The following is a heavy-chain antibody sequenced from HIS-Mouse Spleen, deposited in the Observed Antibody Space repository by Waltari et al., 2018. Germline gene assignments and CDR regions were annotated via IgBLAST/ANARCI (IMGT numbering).Heavy chain of an antibody. CDR2: INPNSVGT. J-gene: IGHJ4*02. CDR3: ARVYSSSWRGFDY. CDR1: GYTFTGYY. D-gene: IGHD6-6*01. Sequence: QVQLVQSGAEVKKPGASVKVSCKASGYTFTGYYMHWVRQAPGQGLEWMVWINPNSVGTNNAQKFQGRVTMTRDTSISTAYMGLSRLRSDDTAVYYCARVYSSSWRGFDYWGQGTLVTVSS. V-gene: IGHV1-2*02.